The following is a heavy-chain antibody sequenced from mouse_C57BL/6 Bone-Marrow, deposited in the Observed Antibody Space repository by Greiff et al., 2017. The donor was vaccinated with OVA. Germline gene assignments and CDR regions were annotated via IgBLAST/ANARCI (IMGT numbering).Heavy chain of an antibody. Sequence: VQLQQSGPELVKPGASVKISCKASGYTFTDYYMNWVKQSHGKSLEWIGDINPNNGGTSYNQKFKGKATLTVDTSSSTAYMQLSSLTSEDSAVYYCARFVPYYAMDYWGQGTSVTVSS. D-gene: IGHD5-1*01. V-gene: IGHV1-26*01. CDR3: ARFVPYYAMDY. CDR2: INPNNGGT. J-gene: IGHJ4*01. CDR1: GYTFTDYY.